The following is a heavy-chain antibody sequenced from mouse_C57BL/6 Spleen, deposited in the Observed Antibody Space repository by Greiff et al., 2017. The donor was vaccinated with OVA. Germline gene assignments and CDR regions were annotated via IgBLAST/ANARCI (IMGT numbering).Heavy chain of an antibody. Sequence: VQLQQPGAELVRPGSSVKLSCKASGYTFTSYWMHWVKQRPIQGLEWIGNIDPSDSETHYNQKFKDKATLTVDKSSSTAYMQLSSLTSEDSAVYYCARSRGTTAHGDYGVWGTGTTVTVSS. CDR3: ARSRGTTAHGDYGV. CDR1: GYTFTSYW. D-gene: IGHD1-2*01. V-gene: IGHV1-52*01. CDR2: IDPSDSET. J-gene: IGHJ1*03.